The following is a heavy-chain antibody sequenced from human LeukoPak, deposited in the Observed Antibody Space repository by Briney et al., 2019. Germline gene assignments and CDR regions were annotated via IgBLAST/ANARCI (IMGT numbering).Heavy chain of an antibody. D-gene: IGHD3-22*01. CDR3: ARGVSLDYYDSSGYLYYFDY. Sequence: SSETLSLTCTVSGGSISSYYWSWIRQPPGKGLEWIGYIYYSGSTNYNPSLKSRVTISVDTSKNQFSLKLSSVTAADTAVYYCARGVSLDYYDSSGYLYYFDYWGQGTLVTVSS. CDR1: GGSISSYY. J-gene: IGHJ4*02. CDR2: IYYSGST. V-gene: IGHV4-59*01.